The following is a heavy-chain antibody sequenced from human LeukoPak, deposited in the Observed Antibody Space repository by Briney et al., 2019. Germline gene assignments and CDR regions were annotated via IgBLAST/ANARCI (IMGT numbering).Heavy chain of an antibody. Sequence: GGSLRLSCAASEFTFRNYWMSWVRQAPGKGLEWVANIKEDESEKYYVGSVKGRFTISRDNAKNSVYLQMNSLRAEDTAIYYCATYRQVLLPFESWGQGTLVTVSS. CDR2: IKEDESEK. CDR1: EFTFRNYW. J-gene: IGHJ4*02. D-gene: IGHD2-8*02. V-gene: IGHV3-7*03. CDR3: ATYRQVLLPFES.